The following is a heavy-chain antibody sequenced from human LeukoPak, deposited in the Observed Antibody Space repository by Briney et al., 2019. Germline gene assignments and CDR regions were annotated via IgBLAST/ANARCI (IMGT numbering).Heavy chain of an antibody. CDR1: GYPFTTWE. J-gene: IGHJ5*02. CDR3: ARGPRNDP. CDR2: VHPNSGNT. Sequence: ASVKVSCKTSGYPFTTWEINWVRQAAGQGLEWMGWVHPNSGNTAYAQKFQGRVTMTRDTSISTAYMELSGLRSDDTAVYFCARGPRNDPWGQGTLVAVSS. D-gene: IGHD1-14*01. V-gene: IGHV1-8*01.